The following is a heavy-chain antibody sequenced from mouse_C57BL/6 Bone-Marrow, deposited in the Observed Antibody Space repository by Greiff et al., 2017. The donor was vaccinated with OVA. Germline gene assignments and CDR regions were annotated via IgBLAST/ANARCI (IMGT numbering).Heavy chain of an antibody. CDR1: GFSIKDDY. Sequence: VQLQQSGAELVRPGASVKLSCTASGFSIKDDYLHWVKQRPEQGLEWIGWIDPENGDTEYASKFQGKATITADTSSNTAYLQLSSLTSEDTAVYYCTTEGYYGSRNAMDYWGQGTSVTVSS. CDR2: IDPENGDT. D-gene: IGHD1-1*01. J-gene: IGHJ4*01. V-gene: IGHV14-4*01. CDR3: TTEGYYGSRNAMDY.